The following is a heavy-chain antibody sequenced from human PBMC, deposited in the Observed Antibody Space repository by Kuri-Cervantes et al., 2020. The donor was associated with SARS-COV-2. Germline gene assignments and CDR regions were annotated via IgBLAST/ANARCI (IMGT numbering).Heavy chain of an antibody. J-gene: IGHJ4*02. D-gene: IGHD4-17*01. CDR2: IGTAGDT. CDR1: GFTFSSYD. Sequence: GESLKISCAACGFTFSSYDMHWVRQATGKGLEWVSPIGTAGDTYYSGSVKGQFTISRENAKHSLHLQRNSLRAEDTAVYYCARSPGDGDYDPFDYWGQGTLVTVSS. V-gene: IGHV3-13*03. CDR3: ARSPGDGDYDPFDY.